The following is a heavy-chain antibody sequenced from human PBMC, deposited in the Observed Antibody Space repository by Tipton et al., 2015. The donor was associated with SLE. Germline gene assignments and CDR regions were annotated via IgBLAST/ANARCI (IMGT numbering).Heavy chain of an antibody. CDR3: ANVGAVVGATHAFDI. Sequence: SLRLSCAASGFTFSSYGMHWVRQAPGKGLEWVAFIRYDGSNKYYADSVKGRFTISRDNSKNTLYLQMNSLRAEDTAVYYCANVGAVVGATHAFDIWGQGTMVTVSS. D-gene: IGHD1-26*01. V-gene: IGHV3-30*02. J-gene: IGHJ3*02. CDR2: IRYDGSNK. CDR1: GFTFSSYG.